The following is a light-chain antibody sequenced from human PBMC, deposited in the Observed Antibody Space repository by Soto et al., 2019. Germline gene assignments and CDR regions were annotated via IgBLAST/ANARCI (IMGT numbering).Light chain of an antibody. CDR3: AAWDDSLNGRV. Sequence: QSVLTQPPSASGTPGQRVTISWSGSNSNIGSNTVNWYQQLPGTAPKLLIYYDNLRPSGVPDRISGSKSGTSASLAISGLQSDDEAYYYCAAWDDSLNGRVFGTGTKLTVL. CDR2: YDN. J-gene: IGLJ1*01. CDR1: NSNIGSNT. V-gene: IGLV1-44*01.